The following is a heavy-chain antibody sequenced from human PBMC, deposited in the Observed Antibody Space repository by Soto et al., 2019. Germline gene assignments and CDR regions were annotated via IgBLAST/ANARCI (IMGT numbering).Heavy chain of an antibody. CDR1: GFTFRDYY. Sequence: PGGSLRLSCEASGFTFRDYYMTWFRQAPGKGLEWLSYIDSSTKYTNYADSVKGRFTISRDNAKNSLYLQMNSLRADDMAVYYCAREYYYTMDVWGQGTMVTVSS. CDR2: IDSSTKYT. CDR3: AREYYYTMDV. J-gene: IGHJ6*02. V-gene: IGHV3-11*05.